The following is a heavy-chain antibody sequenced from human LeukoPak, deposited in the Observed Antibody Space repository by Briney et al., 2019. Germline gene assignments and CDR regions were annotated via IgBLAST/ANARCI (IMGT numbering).Heavy chain of an antibody. CDR1: GDSISSSSYY. V-gene: IGHV4-39*02. CDR2: IYYSGST. D-gene: IGHD3-22*01. J-gene: IGHJ4*02. CDR3: ARGLRHYDSSGYYYY. Sequence: SETLSLTCTVSGDSISSSSYYWGWLRQPPGKGLEWIGSIYYSGSTYYNPSLKTRVTISVDTSKNHFSLKLSSVTAADTAVYYCARGLRHYDSSGYYYYWGQGTLVTVSS.